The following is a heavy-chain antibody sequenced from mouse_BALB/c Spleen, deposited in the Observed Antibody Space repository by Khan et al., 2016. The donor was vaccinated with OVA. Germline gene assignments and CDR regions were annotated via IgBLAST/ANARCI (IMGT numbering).Heavy chain of an antibody. Sequence: QVQLQQSGAELVKPGASVKLSCKTSGYTFTSYWIQWVKQRPGQGLGWIGQIFPGTGTTYYNENFKGKATLTVDTSSNTAYMQFSSLTSEDSAVXFCARGYFGNYEFAYWGQGTLVTVSP. D-gene: IGHD2-1*01. J-gene: IGHJ3*01. CDR2: IFPGTGTT. V-gene: IGHV1S132*01. CDR3: ARGYFGNYEFAY. CDR1: GYTFTSYW.